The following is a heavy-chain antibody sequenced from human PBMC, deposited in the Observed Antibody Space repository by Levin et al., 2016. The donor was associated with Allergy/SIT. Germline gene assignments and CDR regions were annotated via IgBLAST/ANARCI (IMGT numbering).Heavy chain of an antibody. CDR2: IKQDGSEK. V-gene: IGHV3-7*01. D-gene: IGHD5-24*01. J-gene: IGHJ6*02. CDR3: AREEGMATNYGMGV. CDR1: GFTFSSYW. Sequence: GGSLRLSCAASGFTFSSYWMSWVRQAPGKGLEWVANIKQDGSEKYHVDSVKGRFTISRDNAKNSLYLQMNSLRAEDTAVYYCAREEGMATNYGMGVWGQGTTVTVSS.